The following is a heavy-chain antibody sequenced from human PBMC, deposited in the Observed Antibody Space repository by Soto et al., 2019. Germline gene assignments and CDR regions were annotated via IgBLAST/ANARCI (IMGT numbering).Heavy chain of an antibody. CDR1: GGSISSGDYY. Sequence: TLSLTYTVSGGSISSGDYYWSWLRQHPGKGLEWIGYIYYSGSTYYNPSLKSRVTISVDTSKNQFSLKLSSVTAADTAVYYCAAEVGFGPLFDYWGQGTLVTVS. CDR3: AAEVGFGPLFDY. CDR2: IYYSGST. J-gene: IGHJ4*02. D-gene: IGHD3-3*01. V-gene: IGHV4-31*03.